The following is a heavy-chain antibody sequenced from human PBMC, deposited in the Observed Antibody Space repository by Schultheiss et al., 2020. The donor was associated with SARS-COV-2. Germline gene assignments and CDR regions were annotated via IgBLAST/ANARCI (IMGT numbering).Heavy chain of an antibody. CDR1: GFTFSSYW. CDR3: ARGYYYDSSGYYYAYFQH. CDR2: IKQDGSEK. J-gene: IGHJ1*01. D-gene: IGHD3-22*01. Sequence: GGSLRLSCAASGFTFSSYWMSWVRQAPGKGLEWVANIKQDGSEKYYVDSVKGRFTISRDNAKNSLYLQMNSLRAEDTAVYYCARGYYYDSSGYYYAYFQHWGQGTLVTVFS. V-gene: IGHV3-7*01.